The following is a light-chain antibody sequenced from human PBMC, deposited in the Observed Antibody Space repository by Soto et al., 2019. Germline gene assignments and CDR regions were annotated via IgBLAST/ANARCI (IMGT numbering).Light chain of an antibody. CDR3: QHFNNWPPKYT. CDR2: GTS. J-gene: IGKJ2*01. CDR1: QSVSSN. V-gene: IGKV3-15*01. Sequence: EIVMTQSPATLSVSTGERATLSRRASQSVSSNLAWYQQKPGQAPRLLIYGTSTRATGIPARFSGSGSGTEFTLTISSLQSEDFAVYYCQHFNNWPPKYTFGQGTRLEIK.